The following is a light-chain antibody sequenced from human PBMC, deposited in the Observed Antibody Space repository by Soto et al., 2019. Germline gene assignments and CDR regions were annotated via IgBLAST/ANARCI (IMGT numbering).Light chain of an antibody. CDR3: NSFTSSSTYVL. CDR2: EVS. J-gene: IGLJ2*01. CDR1: SSDVGGYNY. Sequence: QSALTQPASVSGSPGQSITISCTGTSSDVGGYNYVSWYQQHPGKAPKVMIYEVSNRPSGVSNRFSGSKSGNTASLTISGLQAEDEADYYCNSFTSSSTYVLFGGGTKLTVL. V-gene: IGLV2-14*01.